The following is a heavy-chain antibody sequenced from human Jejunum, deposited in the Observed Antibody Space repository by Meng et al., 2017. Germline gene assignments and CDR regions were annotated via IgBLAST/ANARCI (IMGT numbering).Heavy chain of an antibody. CDR2: ISYNNDKT. D-gene: IGHD3-22*01. CDR3: ARAQNQYDRSGRWYFDL. J-gene: IGHJ2*01. Sequence: APLVRSGGEVNKSGASVKLSCDDSGSYGGSWVRQTPEQRLEWMGWISYNNDKTDYAQKFQGRVTMTTDTSTSTVYLELRSMSFDDTAVYYCARAQNQYDRSGRWYFDLWGRGTLVTVSS. V-gene: IGHV1-18*01. CDR1: GSYG.